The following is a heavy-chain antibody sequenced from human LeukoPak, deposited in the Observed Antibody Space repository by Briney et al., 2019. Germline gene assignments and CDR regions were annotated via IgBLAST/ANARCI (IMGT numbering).Heavy chain of an antibody. V-gene: IGHV3-66*01. CDR2: IYSGGST. J-gene: IGHJ4*02. CDR1: GFTVSSNY. Sequence: GGSLRLFCAASGFTVSSNYMSWVRQAPGKGLEWVSVIYSGGSTYYADSVKGRFTISRDNSKNTLYLQMNSLRAEDTAVYYCAREGIAVAGGGYFDYWGQGTLVTVSS. D-gene: IGHD6-19*01. CDR3: AREGIAVAGGGYFDY.